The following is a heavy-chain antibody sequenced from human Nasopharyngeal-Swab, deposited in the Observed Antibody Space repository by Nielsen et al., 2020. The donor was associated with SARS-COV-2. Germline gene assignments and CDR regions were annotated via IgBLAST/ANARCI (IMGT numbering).Heavy chain of an antibody. CDR1: GDTFSSYA. Sequence: SVKVSCKASGDTFSSYAISWVRQAPGQGLEWMGGIIPIFGTANYAQKFQGRVTITADESTSTAYMELSSLRSEDTAVYYCARGEVLDYDFWSGYYPGYYGMDVWGQGTTVTVSS. D-gene: IGHD3-3*01. CDR3: ARGEVLDYDFWSGYYPGYYGMDV. CDR2: IIPIFGTA. V-gene: IGHV1-69*13. J-gene: IGHJ6*02.